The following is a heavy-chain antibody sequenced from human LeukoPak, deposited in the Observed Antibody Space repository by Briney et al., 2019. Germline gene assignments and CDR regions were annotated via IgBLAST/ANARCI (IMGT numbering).Heavy chain of an antibody. V-gene: IGHV1-18*04. CDR3: ARGPGIAVAGVFDY. CDR2: ISGYNGHT. J-gene: IGHJ4*02. CDR1: GYTFTSYG. D-gene: IGHD6-19*01. Sequence: GASVKVSCKASGYTFTSYGINWVRQAPGQGLEWMGWISGYNGHTNYVQKMQCRVTMTTDTSTNTAYMELRSLRSDDTAVYYCARGPGIAVAGVFDYWGQGSLVTVSS.